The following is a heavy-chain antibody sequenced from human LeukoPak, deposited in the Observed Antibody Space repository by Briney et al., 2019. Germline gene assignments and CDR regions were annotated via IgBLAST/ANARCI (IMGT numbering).Heavy chain of an antibody. Sequence: PGGSLRLSCAASGFTFNKYAIHWARQAPGKGLEWVAVISNDGVTRIFANSVKGRFTISRDNAKNTLYLQVNNLRAEGTAVYYCARGPNSNWSGLDFWGQGTLLTVSS. J-gene: IGHJ4*02. CDR2: ISNDGVTR. CDR3: ARGPNSNWSGLDF. D-gene: IGHD6-6*01. V-gene: IGHV3-30*04. CDR1: GFTFNKYA.